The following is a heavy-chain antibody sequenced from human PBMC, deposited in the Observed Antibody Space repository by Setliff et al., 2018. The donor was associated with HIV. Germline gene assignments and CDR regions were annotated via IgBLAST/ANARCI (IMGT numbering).Heavy chain of an antibody. J-gene: IGHJ3*02. CDR2: IYYSGST. D-gene: IGHD6-13*01. Sequence: PSETLSLTCTVSGGSISSHYWSWIRQPPGKGLEWIGSIYYSGSTYYNPSLRSRVTISVDTSKNQFSLKLSSVTAADTAVYYCARGIAAAVGAFDIWGQGTMVTVSS. V-gene: IGHV4-59*08. CDR1: GGSISSHY. CDR3: ARGIAAAVGAFDI.